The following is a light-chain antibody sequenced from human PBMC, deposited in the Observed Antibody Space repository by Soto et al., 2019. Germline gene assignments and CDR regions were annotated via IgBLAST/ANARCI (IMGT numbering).Light chain of an antibody. CDR1: SSNIGSNT. J-gene: IGLJ2*01. CDR2: SNN. V-gene: IGLV1-44*01. CDR3: VTWDDSLNGVI. Sequence: QAAVTQPPSASGTPGQRVTISCSGSSSNIGSNTVNWYQQFPGTAPKLLIYSNNQRPSGVPDRFSGSKSGTSASLAISGLQSEDEADYYCVTWDDSLNGVIFGGGTKLTVL.